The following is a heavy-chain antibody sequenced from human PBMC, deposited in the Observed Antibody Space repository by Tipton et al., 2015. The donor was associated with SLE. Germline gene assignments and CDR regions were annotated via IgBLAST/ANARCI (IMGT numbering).Heavy chain of an antibody. Sequence: QSGAEVKKPGASVKVSCKASGYTFTGYYMHWVRQAPGQGLEWMGWINPNSGGTNYAQKFQGRVTMTRDTSISTAHMELSRLRSDDTAVYYCARDRFRRDYGDYWYYFDYWGQGTLVTVSS. CDR1: GYTFTGYY. J-gene: IGHJ4*02. CDR3: ARDRFRRDYGDYWYYFDY. V-gene: IGHV1-2*02. CDR2: INPNSGGT. D-gene: IGHD4-17*01.